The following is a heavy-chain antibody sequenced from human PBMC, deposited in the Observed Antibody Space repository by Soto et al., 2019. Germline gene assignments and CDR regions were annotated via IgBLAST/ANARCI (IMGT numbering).Heavy chain of an antibody. D-gene: IGHD2-21*01. CDR1: GSPLRLYW. CDR3: ARSLWSPYFYYGLDV. V-gene: IGHV3-74*01. CDR2: INSGGNIT. J-gene: IGHJ6*02. Sequence: WGVLSLSCTASGSPLRLYWMCCVRQAPGKGLVWVSHINSGGNITPYPDSVRGRFTISRDNSKNTLYLDMHSLTTDDTAVYFCARSLWSPYFYYGLDVWGQGTKVTVSS.